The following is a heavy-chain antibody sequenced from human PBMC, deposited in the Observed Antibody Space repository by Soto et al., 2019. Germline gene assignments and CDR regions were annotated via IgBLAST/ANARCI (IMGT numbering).Heavy chain of an antibody. CDR3: ARVSRPPEVYDTPSSYYFDY. V-gene: IGHV4-30-4*08. Sequence: SETLSLTCTVSGGSISSGFYYWSWIRQHPGKGMERIGYIYYSGSTYYNTSLKSRVTISVDTSKNQFSLKLSSVTAADTAVYYCARVSRPPEVYDTPSSYYFDYWGQGTLVTVSS. CDR1: GGSISSGFYY. D-gene: IGHD3-22*01. J-gene: IGHJ4*02. CDR2: IYYSGST.